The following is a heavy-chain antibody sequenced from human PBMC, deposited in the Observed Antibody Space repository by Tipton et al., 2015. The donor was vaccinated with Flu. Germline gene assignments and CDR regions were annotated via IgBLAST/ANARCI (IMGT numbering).Heavy chain of an antibody. J-gene: IGHJ3*01. CDR3: ARDPAHSGPDHNYAIDV. CDR2: IYYSGST. Sequence: TLSLTCTVSGGSISSYYWSWIRQPPGKGLEWIGYIYYSGSTNYNPSLKSRVTISVDTSKNQFSLKLSSVTAADTAVYYCARDPAHSGPDHNYAIDVWGPGTVVTVSS. V-gene: IGHV4-59*12. CDR1: GGSISSYY. D-gene: IGHD2-2*01.